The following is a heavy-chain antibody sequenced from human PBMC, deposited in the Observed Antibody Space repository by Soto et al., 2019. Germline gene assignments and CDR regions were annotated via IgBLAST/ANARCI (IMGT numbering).Heavy chain of an antibody. V-gene: IGHV1-69*08. CDR1: GGTFSPYT. CDR3: TRDWEITVSTWSFGGF. D-gene: IGHD3-10*01. J-gene: IGHJ4*02. CDR2: IIPFHGVT. Sequence: QVKLVQSGAEVKKPGSSVKVSCKASGGTFSPYTINWVRQAPGQGLEWMGRIIPFHGVTNYAQKFQARVTITADKSTSTAYMELSGLRFEDTAMYYCTRDWEITVSTWSFGGFWGRGTLVTVSS.